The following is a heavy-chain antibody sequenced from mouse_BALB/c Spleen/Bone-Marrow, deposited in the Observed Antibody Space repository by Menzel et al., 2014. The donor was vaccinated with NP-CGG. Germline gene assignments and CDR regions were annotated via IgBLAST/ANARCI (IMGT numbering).Heavy chain of an antibody. Sequence: QVQLQQSGAELVRPGSSVKISCKASGYAFSVYWMNWAKQRPGQGLEWIGQIYPGDGDTNYNGKFKGRATLTADKSSNTAYMQLSSLTSEDSAVYFCARGGISVDYWAKAPLSQSPQ. CDR1: GYAFSVYW. CDR2: IYPGDGDT. CDR3: ARGGISVDY. J-gene: IGHJ2*01. V-gene: IGHV1-80*01.